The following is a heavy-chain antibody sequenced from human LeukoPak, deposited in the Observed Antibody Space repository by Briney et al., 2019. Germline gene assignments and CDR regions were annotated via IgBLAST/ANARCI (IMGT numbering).Heavy chain of an antibody. D-gene: IGHD3-22*01. J-gene: IGHJ4*02. CDR1: GFTFTSSY. V-gene: IGHV1-46*01. CDR3: ASGSQYDTSGYCFDY. CDR2: IKPSGGTT. Sequence: GASVKDSCKASGFTFTSSYLHWVRQAPGQGLEWMGIIKPSGGTTTYAQSFQGRVTMTRDTPTSTVYMELTSLTSEDTAVYYCASGSQYDTSGYCFDYWGQGTLVTVSS.